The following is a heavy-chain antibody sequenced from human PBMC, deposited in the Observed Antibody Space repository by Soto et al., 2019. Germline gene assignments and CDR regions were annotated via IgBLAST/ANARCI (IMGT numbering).Heavy chain of an antibody. J-gene: IGHJ6*02. CDR2: ISYDGSNK. Sequence: QVQLVESGGGVVQPGRSLRLSCAASGFTFSSYGMHWVRQAPGKGLEWVAVISYDGSNKYYADSVKGRFTISRDNSKNTLYLQMNSLRAEDTAVYYCAKDLGQRERGGRYYYYYGMDVWGQGTTVTVSS. CDR1: GFTFSSYG. D-gene: IGHD1-1*01. CDR3: AKDLGQRERGGRYYYYYGMDV. V-gene: IGHV3-30*18.